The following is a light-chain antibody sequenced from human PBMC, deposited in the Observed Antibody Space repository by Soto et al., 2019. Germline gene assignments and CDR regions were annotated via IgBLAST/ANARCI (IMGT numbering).Light chain of an antibody. J-gene: IGKJ3*01. CDR2: KAS. CDR3: QQYHRFFS. V-gene: IGKV1-5*03. CDR1: QTISSW. Sequence: DIQMTQSPSTLSGSVGDRVTITCRASQTISSWLAWYQQKPGKAPKLLIYKASTLKSGVPSRLSGSGSGTEFTLTISSLQPDDFATYYCQQYHRFFSFGPGTKVDIK.